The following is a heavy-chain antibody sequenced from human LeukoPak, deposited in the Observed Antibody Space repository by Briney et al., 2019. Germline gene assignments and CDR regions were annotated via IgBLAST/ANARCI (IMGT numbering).Heavy chain of an antibody. CDR1: GFTFDDYG. J-gene: IGHJ5*02. D-gene: IGHD1-1*01. Sequence: GGSLRLSCAASGFTFDDYGMSWVRQVPGKGLEWVSGINWNGGSTGYVDSVKGRFTISRDNAKNSLYLQMNSLRAEDTALYYCARGIDDGDNWFDPWGQGTQVTVSS. V-gene: IGHV3-20*04. CDR2: INWNGGST. CDR3: ARGIDDGDNWFDP.